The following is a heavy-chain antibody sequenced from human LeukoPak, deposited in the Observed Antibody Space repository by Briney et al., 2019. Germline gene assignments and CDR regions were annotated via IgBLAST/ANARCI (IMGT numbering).Heavy chain of an antibody. V-gene: IGHV4-59*01. Sequence: KSSETLSLTCTVSGGSISNYYWSWIRQPPGKGLEWIGYLYYSGDTNYNPSLKSRVTISVDTSKNQFSLSLGSVTAADTAVYYCASSHPLGSNNDYYTPFDYWGQGTRVTVSS. CDR2: LYYSGDT. J-gene: IGHJ4*02. CDR1: GGSISNYY. D-gene: IGHD3-3*01. CDR3: ASSHPLGSNNDYYTPFDY.